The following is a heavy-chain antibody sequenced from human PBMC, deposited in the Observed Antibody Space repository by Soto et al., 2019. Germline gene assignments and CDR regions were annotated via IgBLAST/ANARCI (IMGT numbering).Heavy chain of an antibody. CDR1: GDSVSSNSAA. CDR2: TYYRSKWYN. CDR3: ARDQVVPAAIGQKTYNWFDP. D-gene: IGHD2-2*02. Sequence: LSLTCAISGDSVSSNSAAWNWIRQSPSRGLEWLGRTYYRSKWYNDYAVSVKSRITINPDTSKNQFSLQLNSVTPEDTAVYYCARDQVVPAAIGQKTYNWFDPWGQGTLVTASS. J-gene: IGHJ5*02. V-gene: IGHV6-1*01.